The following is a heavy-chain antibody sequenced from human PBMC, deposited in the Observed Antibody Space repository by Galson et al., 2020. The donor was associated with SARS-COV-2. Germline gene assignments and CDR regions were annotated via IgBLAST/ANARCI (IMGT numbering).Heavy chain of an antibody. CDR3: AKQGGYFDWAYFDH. V-gene: IGHV3-9*01. CDR2: INWNSNNI. Sequence: GGSLRLSCVASGFAFDDYDMHWVRQAPGKGLEWVSSINWNSNNIGYADSVKGRFTISRDNAKNSVYLQMNGLRPDDTALYYCAKQGGYFDWAYFDHWGQGILVTVPA. D-gene: IGHD3-9*01. J-gene: IGHJ4*02. CDR1: GFAFDDYD.